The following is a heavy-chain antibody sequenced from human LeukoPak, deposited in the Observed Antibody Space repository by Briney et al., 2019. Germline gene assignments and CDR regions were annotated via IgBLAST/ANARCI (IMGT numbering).Heavy chain of an antibody. V-gene: IGHV3-33*01. CDR1: GFSFSNSG. CDR2: IWHDGSNK. D-gene: IGHD5-18*01. J-gene: IGHJ4*02. Sequence: PGGSVRLSCVASGFSFSNSGMHWVGQAPSKGLEWVAVIWHDGSNKYYGDAVKGRFTISRDNSQNMVYLQMSSLRAEDTAVYYCARELNVGTAMAFDYWVQGTLATVPS. CDR3: ARELNVGTAMAFDY.